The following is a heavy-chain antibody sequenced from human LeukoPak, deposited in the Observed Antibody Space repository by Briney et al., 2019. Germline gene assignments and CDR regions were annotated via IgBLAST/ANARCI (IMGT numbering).Heavy chain of an antibody. D-gene: IGHD1-14*01. J-gene: IGHJ3*02. CDR1: GGSVSSGSYY. V-gene: IGHV4-61*01. CDR3: ARGPTSNRAFDI. CDR2: IYYSGST. Sequence: SETLSLTCTVSGGSVSSGSYYWSWIRQPPGKGLEWIGYIYYSGSTNYNPSLKSRVTISVDTSKNQFSLKLSSVTAAGTAVYYCARGPTSNRAFDIWGQGTMVTVSS.